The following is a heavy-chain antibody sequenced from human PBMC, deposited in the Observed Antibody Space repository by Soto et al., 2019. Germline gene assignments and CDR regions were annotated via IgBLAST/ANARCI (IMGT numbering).Heavy chain of an antibody. CDR3: AGPPELTRIYYYYGMDV. CDR1: GGTFSSYA. J-gene: IGHJ6*02. CDR2: IIPIFGTA. V-gene: IGHV1-69*12. D-gene: IGHD1-7*01. Sequence: QVQLVQSGAEVKKPGSSVKVSCKASGGTFSSYAISWVRQAPGQGLEWMGGIIPIFGTADYAQKFQGRVTIAADESPRTADMELSSLRSEDTAVYYCAGPPELTRIYYYYGMDVWGPGTTVTVSS.